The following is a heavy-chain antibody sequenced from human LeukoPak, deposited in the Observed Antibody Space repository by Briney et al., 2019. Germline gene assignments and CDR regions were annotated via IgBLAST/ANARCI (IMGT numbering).Heavy chain of an antibody. D-gene: IGHD3-3*01. CDR3: ARDVTYEFWSGYWFDP. CDR2: INPSGGST. CDR1: GYTFTSYY. J-gene: IGHJ5*02. Sequence: ASVKVSCKASGYTFTSYYMHWVRQAPGQGLEWMGIINPSGGSTSYAQKFQGRVTMTRDTSTSTVYMELSSLRSEDTAVYYCARDVTYEFWSGYWFDPWGQGTLVTVSS. V-gene: IGHV1-46*01.